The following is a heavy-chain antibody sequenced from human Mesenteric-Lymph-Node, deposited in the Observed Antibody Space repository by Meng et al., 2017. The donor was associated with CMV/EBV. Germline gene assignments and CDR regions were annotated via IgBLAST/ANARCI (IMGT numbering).Heavy chain of an antibody. J-gene: IGHJ4*02. V-gene: IGHV3-33*03. CDR3: AKSHIAAAVQVGFFDY. D-gene: IGHD6-13*01. Sequence: GGSLRLSCTASGFIFNNYGIHWVRQAPGKGLEWVAVIWYDGTAEYYADSVKGRFTVSRDNSRNTAYLEMASLKVEDSAVYYCAKSHIAAAVQVGFFDYWGLGTVVTVSS. CDR2: IWYDGTAE. CDR1: GFIFNNYG.